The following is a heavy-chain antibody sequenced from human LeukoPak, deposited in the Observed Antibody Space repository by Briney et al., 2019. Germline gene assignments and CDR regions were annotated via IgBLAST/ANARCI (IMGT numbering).Heavy chain of an antibody. CDR1: GGSFSGYY. D-gene: IGHD2-2*01. Sequence: SETLSLTCAVYGGSFSGYYWSWIRQPPGKGLEWIGEINHSRSTNYNPSLKSRVTISVDTSKNQFSLKLSSVTAADTAVYYCARDRRTSSHYYYYGMDVWGQGTTVTVSS. CDR3: ARDRRTSSHYYYYGMDV. V-gene: IGHV4-34*01. J-gene: IGHJ6*02. CDR2: INHSRST.